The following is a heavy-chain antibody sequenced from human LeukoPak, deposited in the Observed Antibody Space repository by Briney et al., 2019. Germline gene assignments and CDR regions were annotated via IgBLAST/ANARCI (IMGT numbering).Heavy chain of an antibody. D-gene: IGHD3-22*01. CDR3: ARSGYYDSSGYFDY. CDR1: GYSISSGYY. V-gene: IGHV4-38-2*02. CDR2: IYHSGRT. J-gene: IGHJ4*02. Sequence: SETLSLTCTVSGYSISSGYYWGWIRQPPGKGLEWIGSIYHSGRTFYNPSLKSRVTISVDTSKNQFSLKLTSVTAADTAVYYCARSGYYDSSGYFDYWGQGTLVTVSS.